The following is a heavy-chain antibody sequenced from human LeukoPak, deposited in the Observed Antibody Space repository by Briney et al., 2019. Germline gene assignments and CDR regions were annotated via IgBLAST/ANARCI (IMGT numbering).Heavy chain of an antibody. CDR1: GYSISSGYY. CDR3: ARGLGTVSYYYGSGRRPWFDP. CDR2: IYYSGTS. D-gene: IGHD3-10*01. Sequence: PSETLSLTCTVSGYSISSGYYWGWIRQPPGKGLEWIGTIYYSGTSYYNPSLKSRVTISGDTSKNQFSLKLTSVTAADTAVYYCARGLGTVSYYYGSGRRPWFDPWGQETLVTVSS. J-gene: IGHJ5*02. V-gene: IGHV4-38-2*02.